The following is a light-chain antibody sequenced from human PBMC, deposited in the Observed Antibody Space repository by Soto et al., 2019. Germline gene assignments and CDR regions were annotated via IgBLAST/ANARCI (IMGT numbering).Light chain of an antibody. CDR1: NSNIGAGYD. CDR3: QSYDNSLSGVV. CDR2: GNR. Sequence: QSVLTQPPSVSGAPGQRVTIFCTGSNSNIGAGYDVHWYQQIPGTAPKLIIYGNRNRPSGVPVRFSGSKSATSASLAIIGLQAEDEGDYYCQSYDNSLSGVVFGGGTKVTVL. J-gene: IGLJ2*01. V-gene: IGLV1-40*01.